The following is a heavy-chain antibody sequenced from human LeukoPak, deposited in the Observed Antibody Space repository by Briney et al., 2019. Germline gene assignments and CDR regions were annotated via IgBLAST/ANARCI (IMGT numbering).Heavy chain of an antibody. CDR3: ASVRGPREQRRATP. Sequence: PSETLSLTCAVYGGSFSGYYWSWIRQPPGKGLEWIGEINHSGSTNYNPSLKSRVTISVDTSKNQFSLKLSSVTAADTAVYYCASVRGPREQRRATPWGQGTLVTVSS. D-gene: IGHD6-25*01. CDR1: GGSFSGYY. J-gene: IGHJ5*02. V-gene: IGHV4-34*01. CDR2: INHSGST.